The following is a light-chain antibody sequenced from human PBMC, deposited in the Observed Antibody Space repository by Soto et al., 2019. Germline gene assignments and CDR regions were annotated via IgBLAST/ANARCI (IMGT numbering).Light chain of an antibody. CDR2: DAS. Sequence: EFVLTQSPGTLSLSPGERATLSCRASQTVRNNYLAWYQQKPGQAPRLLIYDASSRATGIPDRFSGGGSGTDFTLTISRLEPEDFTIYYCQYYNNWLGTFGGGTKV. CDR3: QYYNNWLGT. V-gene: IGKV3D-20*02. CDR1: QTVRNNY. J-gene: IGKJ4*01.